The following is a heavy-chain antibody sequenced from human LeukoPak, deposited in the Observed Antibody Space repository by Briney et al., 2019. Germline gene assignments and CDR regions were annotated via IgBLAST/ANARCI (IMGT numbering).Heavy chain of an antibody. V-gene: IGHV1-69*13. Sequence: GASVKVSCKASGGTFSSYAISWVRQAPGQGLEWMGGIIPIFGTANYAQKFQGRVTITADESTSTAYMELSSLRSEDTAAYYCASAGYCSGGSCYYYMDVWGKGTTVTVSS. CDR2: IIPIFGTA. CDR3: ASAGYCSGGSCYYYMDV. J-gene: IGHJ6*03. CDR1: GGTFSSYA. D-gene: IGHD2-15*01.